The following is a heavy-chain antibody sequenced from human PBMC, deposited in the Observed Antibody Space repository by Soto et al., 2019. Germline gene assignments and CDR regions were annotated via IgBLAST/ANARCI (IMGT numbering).Heavy chain of an antibody. CDR1: GGSISSSNW. CDR3: ARQGGSKGIRAFDI. V-gene: IGHV4-4*02. D-gene: IGHD2-15*01. CDR2: IYHSGST. J-gene: IGHJ3*02. Sequence: SETLSLTCAVSGGSISSSNWWSWVRQPPGKGLEWIGEIYHSGSTNYNPSLKSRVTISVDTSKNQFSLKLSSVTAADTAVYYCARQGGSKGIRAFDIWGQGTMVTVSS.